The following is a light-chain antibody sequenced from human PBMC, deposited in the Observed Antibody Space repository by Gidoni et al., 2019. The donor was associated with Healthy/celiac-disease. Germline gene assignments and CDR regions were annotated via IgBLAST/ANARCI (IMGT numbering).Light chain of an antibody. CDR1: KLGDKY. J-gene: IGLJ2*01. CDR2: QDS. V-gene: IGLV3-1*01. CDR3: QAWDSSTEGV. Sequence: SYALLPPPPVSVSPGKTASITCSGDKLGDKYACWYQQKPGQSPVLVIYQDSKRPSGIPERFSGSNSGNTATLTISGTQAMDEADYYCQAWDSSTEGVFGGGTKLTVL.